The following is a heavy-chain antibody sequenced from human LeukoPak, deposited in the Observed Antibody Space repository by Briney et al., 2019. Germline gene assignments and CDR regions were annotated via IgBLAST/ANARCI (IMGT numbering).Heavy chain of an antibody. V-gene: IGHV4-34*01. CDR3: ARGPIYYYGSGSYYKY. J-gene: IGHJ4*02. D-gene: IGHD3-10*01. CDR1: GGSFSGYY. CDR2: INYSGST. Sequence: SETLSLTCAVYGGSFSGYYWSWIRQPPGKGLEWVADINYSGSTNYNPSLKSRVTISVDTSKNQFSLKLSSVTAADTAVYYCARGPIYYYGSGSYYKYWGQGTLVTVSS.